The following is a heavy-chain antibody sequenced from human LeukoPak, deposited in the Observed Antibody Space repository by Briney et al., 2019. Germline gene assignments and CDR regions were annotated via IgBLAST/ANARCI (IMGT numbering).Heavy chain of an antibody. J-gene: IGHJ4*02. D-gene: IGHD6-6*01. Sequence: ETLSLTCTVSGGSISSYYWSWIRQPPGKGLEWVANIKQDGSEKYYVDSVKGRFTISRDNAKNSLYLQMNSLRAEDTAVYYCARDRTGFDSSSHALDYWGQGTLVTVSS. CDR1: GGSISSYY. V-gene: IGHV3-7*01. CDR3: ARDRTGFDSSSHALDY. CDR2: IKQDGSEK.